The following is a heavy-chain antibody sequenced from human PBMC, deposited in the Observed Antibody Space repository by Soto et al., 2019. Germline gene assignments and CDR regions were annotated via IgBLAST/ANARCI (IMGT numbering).Heavy chain of an antibody. V-gene: IGHV4-39*01. J-gene: IGHJ3*02. Sequence: SETLSLTCTVSGDSIRSSNYFWGWIRQPPGKGLEWVGSIYDSGSTYYNPSLKSRVTISADTSKNQFSLKLNSVTAADTAVYYCARPPTAKLDALEIWGQGTMVTVSS. CDR1: GDSIRSSNYF. CDR3: ARPPTAKLDALEI. CDR2: IYDSGST.